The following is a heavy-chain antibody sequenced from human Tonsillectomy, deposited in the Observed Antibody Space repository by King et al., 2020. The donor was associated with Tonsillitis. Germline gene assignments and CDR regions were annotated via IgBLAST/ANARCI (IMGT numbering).Heavy chain of an antibody. V-gene: IGHV3-21*01. CDR1: GFTFSTYS. D-gene: IGHD3-10*01. J-gene: IGHJ6*04. CDR3: ARTFGSGTYSYAV. CDR2: ISSSGSHI. Sequence: VQLVESGGGLVKPGGSLRVSCAASGFTFSTYSMHWVRQAPGKGLEWVSSISSSGSHIFYADSVKGRFTISRDNAENSLFLQMNSLRAEDTAVYYCARTFGSGTYSYAVWGKGTTVTVSS.